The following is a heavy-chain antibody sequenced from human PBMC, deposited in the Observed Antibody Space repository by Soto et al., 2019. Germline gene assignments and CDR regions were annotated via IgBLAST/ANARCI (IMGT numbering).Heavy chain of an antibody. J-gene: IGHJ4*02. CDR1: GFPFTSYA. Sequence: EVQLLESGGGLVQPGGPLRPSVPASGFPFTSYARSWFRQPPGKGREWVSAISGSGGSTYYADSVKGRFTISRDNSKNTLYLQMNSLRAEDTAVYYCAKVFETINFDYWGQGTLVTVSS. CDR3: AKVFETINFDY. CDR2: ISGSGGST. D-gene: IGHD5-12*01. V-gene: IGHV3-23*01.